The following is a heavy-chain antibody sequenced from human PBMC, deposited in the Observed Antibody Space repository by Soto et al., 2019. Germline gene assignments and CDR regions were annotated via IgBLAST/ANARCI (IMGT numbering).Heavy chain of an antibody. Sequence: PGESLKISCKGSGYSFTSYWISWVRQMPGKGLEWMGRIDPSDSYTNYSPSFQGHVTISADKSISTAYLQWSSLKASDTAMYYFAWFPLLWVGELLRGGMDVWGQRTTVTVSS. CDR3: AWFPLLWVGELLRGGMDV. J-gene: IGHJ6*01. V-gene: IGHV5-10-1*01. CDR2: IDPSDSYT. D-gene: IGHD3-10*01. CDR1: GYSFTSYW.